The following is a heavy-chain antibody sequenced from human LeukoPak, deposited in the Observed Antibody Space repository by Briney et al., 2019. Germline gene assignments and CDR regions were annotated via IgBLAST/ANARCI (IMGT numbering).Heavy chain of an antibody. D-gene: IGHD3-22*01. CDR2: IRNKGNGGTT. Sequence: GGSLRLSCTTSGLTLGDNAMNWVRQAPGKGLEWVGFIRNKGNGGTTEYAASVKGRFTISRDDSESITYLQMNSLRTEDTAMYYCTTGSYHESSGYRFDYWGQGTLVTVSS. V-gene: IGHV3-49*04. J-gene: IGHJ4*02. CDR3: TTGSYHESSGYRFDY. CDR1: GLTLGDNA.